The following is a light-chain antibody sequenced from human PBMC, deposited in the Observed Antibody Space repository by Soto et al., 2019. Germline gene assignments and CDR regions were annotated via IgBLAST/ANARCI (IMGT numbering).Light chain of an antibody. J-gene: IGKJ1*01. Sequence: EVMITQFPDTVSVTPGETFTLSCGASQSVRTNLAWYQQRPGQAPRLLIYGGSARATGIPARFSGGGSGAEYTLTISSLQSEDFAVYYCQQYDKWPRTFGQGTKVDIK. CDR3: QQYDKWPRT. CDR2: GGS. V-gene: IGKV3-15*01. CDR1: QSVRTN.